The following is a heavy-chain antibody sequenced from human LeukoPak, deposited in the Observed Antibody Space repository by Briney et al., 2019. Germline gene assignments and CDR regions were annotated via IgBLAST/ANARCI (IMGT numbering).Heavy chain of an antibody. J-gene: IGHJ4*02. Sequence: PGGSLRLSCAAPGFTFSSYAMHWVRQAPGKGLEWVAVISYDGSNKYYADSVKGRFTISRDNSKNTLYLQMNSLRAEDTAVYYCATYCGANCQLDYWGQGTLVTVSS. D-gene: IGHD2-21*01. V-gene: IGHV3-30-3*01. CDR1: GFTFSSYA. CDR3: ATYCGANCQLDY. CDR2: ISYDGSNK.